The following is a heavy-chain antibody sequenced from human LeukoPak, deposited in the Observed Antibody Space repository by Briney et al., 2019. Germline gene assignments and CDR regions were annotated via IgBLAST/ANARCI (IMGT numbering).Heavy chain of an antibody. CDR3: ARAKALAVAGRSGSAFDI. CDR1: DGSIISSNLD. D-gene: IGHD6-19*01. V-gene: IGHV4-39*07. CDR2: IHYSGST. Sequence: SRTLSLTCTCSDGSIISSNLDSGGLRQPPGKDRMGNGCIHYSGSTYYNPSLNSRVTVSVDTSKNQFSLKLSTFTAADASLCYCARAKALAVAGRSGSAFDIRGHGTMVTVSS. J-gene: IGHJ3*02.